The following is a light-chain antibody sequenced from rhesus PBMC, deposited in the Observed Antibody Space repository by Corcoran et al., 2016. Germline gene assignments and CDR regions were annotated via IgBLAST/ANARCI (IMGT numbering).Light chain of an antibody. J-gene: IGKJ1*01. Sequence: DIQMTQSPSSLSASVGDTVTITCRASQGISNNLAWYKQKPGKAPKPLIYFATNLESGVPSRFSGSGSGTDYTLTINSLQPEDFASYYCQQHNNYPRTFGQGTKVEI. CDR1: QGISNN. CDR2: FAT. V-gene: IGKV1S14*01. CDR3: QQHNNYPRT.